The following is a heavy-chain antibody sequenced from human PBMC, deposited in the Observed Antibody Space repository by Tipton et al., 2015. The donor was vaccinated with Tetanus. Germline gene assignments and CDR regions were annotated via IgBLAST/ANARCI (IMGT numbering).Heavy chain of an antibody. CDR2: IYYSGST. D-gene: IGHD4-17*01. Sequence: TLSLTCTVSGGSISSGGYYWSWIRQHPGKGLEWIGYIYYSGSTYYNPSLKSRVTISVDTSKNQFSLKLSSVTAADTAMYYCARGDYGDHTPDYWGQGTLVTVSS. CDR3: ARGDYGDHTPDY. CDR1: GGSISSGGYY. V-gene: IGHV4-31*03. J-gene: IGHJ4*02.